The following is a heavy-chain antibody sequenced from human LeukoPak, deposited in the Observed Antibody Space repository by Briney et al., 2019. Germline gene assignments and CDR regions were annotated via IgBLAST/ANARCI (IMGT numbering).Heavy chain of an antibody. J-gene: IGHJ6*03. CDR1: GYTFTRYY. V-gene: IGHV1-2*02. CDR2: MNPNSGGT. D-gene: IGHD3-22*01. CDR3: ARDADLSKYSYDSSGYYYYYYMDV. Sequence: ASVKVSCKASGYTFTRYYVHWVRQAPGQGLEWMGWMNPNSGGTNYAQKFQGRVNMTRDTSSSTAYMELSRLRSDDTAVYYCARDADLSKYSYDSSGYYYYYYMDVWGKGTTVTVSS.